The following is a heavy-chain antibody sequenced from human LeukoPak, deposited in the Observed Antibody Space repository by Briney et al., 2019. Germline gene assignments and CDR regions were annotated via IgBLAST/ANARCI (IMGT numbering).Heavy chain of an antibody. Sequence: GASVKVSCKASGYTFTSYYMHWVRQAPGQGLEWMGIINPSGGSTSYAQKFQGRVTMTRNTSISTAYMELSSLRSEDTAVYYCAILQFGIDYFDYWGQGTLVTVSS. CDR3: AILQFGIDYFDY. CDR1: GYTFTSYY. D-gene: IGHD1-14*01. J-gene: IGHJ4*02. CDR2: INPSGGST. V-gene: IGHV1-46*01.